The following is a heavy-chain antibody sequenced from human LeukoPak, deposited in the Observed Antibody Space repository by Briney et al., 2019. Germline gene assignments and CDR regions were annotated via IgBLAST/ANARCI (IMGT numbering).Heavy chain of an antibody. CDR1: GFTFSRYW. CDR2: IEQDGSEK. Sequence: GGSLRLSCAASGFTFSRYWMSWVRQAPGKGLEWVANIEQDGSEKYYVDSVKGRFTISRDNAKNSLYLQMNSLRAEDTAVYYCGRDFCGGANCSPMGVFDMWAKGKMVPVFS. CDR3: GRDFCGGANCSPMGVFDM. J-gene: IGHJ3*02. D-gene: IGHD2-15*01. V-gene: IGHV3-7*01.